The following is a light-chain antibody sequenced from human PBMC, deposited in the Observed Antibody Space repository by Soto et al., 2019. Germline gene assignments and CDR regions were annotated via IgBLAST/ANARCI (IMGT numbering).Light chain of an antibody. CDR3: QQYNSYFLT. CDR2: DAS. Sequence: DIQMTQSPSSLSASVGDRVTITCQASQDISNFLNWYQHKSGKSPKLLINDASNLETGVPSRFSGSRSGTEFTLTISSLQPDDFATYYCQQYNSYFLTFGGGTRVEIK. V-gene: IGKV1-33*01. J-gene: IGKJ4*01. CDR1: QDISNF.